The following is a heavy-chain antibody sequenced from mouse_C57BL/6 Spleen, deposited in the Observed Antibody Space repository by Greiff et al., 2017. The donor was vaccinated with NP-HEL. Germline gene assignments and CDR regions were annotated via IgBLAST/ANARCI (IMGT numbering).Heavy chain of an antibody. Sequence: DVHLVESGGGLVKPGGSLKLSCAASGFTFSDYGMHWVRQAPEKGLEWVAYISSGSSTIYYADTVKGRFTISRDNAKNTLFLQMTSLRSEDTAMYYCARGTTVDYFDYWGQGTTLTVSS. CDR2: ISSGSSTI. V-gene: IGHV5-17*01. CDR3: ARGTTVDYFDY. J-gene: IGHJ2*01. D-gene: IGHD1-1*01. CDR1: GFTFSDYG.